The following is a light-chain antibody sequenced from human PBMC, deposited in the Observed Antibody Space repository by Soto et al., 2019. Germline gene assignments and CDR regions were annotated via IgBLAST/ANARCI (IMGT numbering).Light chain of an antibody. CDR2: DVS. J-gene: IGLJ2*01. CDR1: SSDVGGYNY. CDR3: SSYTSSSTPVL. Sequence: QSVLTQPASVSGSPGQSITISCTGTSSDVGGYNYVSWYQQHPGKAPKLMIYDVSNRPSGVSNRFSGSKSGNTASLTISGLKAEDEADYYCSSYTSSSTPVLFGGGTKVTVL. V-gene: IGLV2-14*01.